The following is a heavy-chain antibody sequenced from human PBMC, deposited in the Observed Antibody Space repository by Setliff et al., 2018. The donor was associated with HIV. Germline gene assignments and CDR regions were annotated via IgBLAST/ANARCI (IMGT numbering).Heavy chain of an antibody. CDR2: VIPIFGTA. CDR3: AREYCGGDCYSFTYHYYYMDV. J-gene: IGHJ6*03. V-gene: IGHV1-69*13. Sequence: GASVKVSCKASGGTFSSYVISWVRQAPGQGLEWMGGVIPIFGTANYAQKFQGRVTITADESTTTAYMELSSLRSEDTAVYYCAREYCGGDCYSFTYHYYYMDVWGKGTTVTVSS. CDR1: GGTFSSYV. D-gene: IGHD2-21*02.